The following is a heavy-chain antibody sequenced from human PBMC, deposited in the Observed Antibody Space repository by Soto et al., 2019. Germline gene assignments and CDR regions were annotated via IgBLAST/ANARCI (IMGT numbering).Heavy chain of an antibody. J-gene: IGHJ6*03. CDR3: ASVKYYDFWSGNYYYMDV. Sequence: QVQLVQSGAEVKKPGASVKVSCKASGGTFSSYTISWVRQSPGQGLEWMGRIIPILGITNYAQKFQCRVTITADKSTSTAYMELSSLRSEDTAVYYCASVKYYDFWSGNYYYMDVWGKGTTVTVSS. D-gene: IGHD3-3*01. V-gene: IGHV1-69*02. CDR2: IIPILGIT. CDR1: GGTFSSYT.